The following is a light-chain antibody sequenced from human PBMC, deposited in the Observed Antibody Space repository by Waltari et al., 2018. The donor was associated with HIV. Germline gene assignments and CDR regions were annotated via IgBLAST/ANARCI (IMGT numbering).Light chain of an antibody. CDR3: QAWDSSAVV. CDR1: GLGHKF. Sequence: SYAVAQPPSVSVFPGQTATITCSGDGLGHKFTFWYRQKPGQSPVLVIYQDSMRPSGIPERFSGSNSENTSTLIISAAQIIDEGDYYCQAWDSSAVVFGGGTKLTVL. J-gene: IGLJ2*01. CDR2: QDS. V-gene: IGLV3-1*01.